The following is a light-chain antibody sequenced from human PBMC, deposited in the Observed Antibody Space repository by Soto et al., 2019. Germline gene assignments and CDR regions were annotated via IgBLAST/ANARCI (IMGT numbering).Light chain of an antibody. V-gene: IGLV4-69*01. Sequence: QSVLTQSPSASASLGASVKLTCTLNSGHSSYAIAWHQQQPEKGPRYLMKLNSDGSHSKGDGSPDRFSGSSSGAERYLTISGLQSEDEADYYCQTWGTGIWVFGGGTKLTVL. CDR1: SGHSSYA. CDR3: QTWGTGIWV. J-gene: IGLJ3*02. CDR2: LNSDGSH.